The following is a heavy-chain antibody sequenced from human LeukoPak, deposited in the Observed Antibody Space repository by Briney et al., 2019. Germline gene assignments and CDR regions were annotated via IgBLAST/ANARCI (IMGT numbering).Heavy chain of an antibody. CDR3: GRDHESYSSGW. CDR1: GGSISSYY. D-gene: IGHD6-19*01. Sequence: SETLSLTCTVSGGSISSYYWSWIRQPPGKGLEWIGYIHYSGSSNYNPSLKSRVTISVDTSKNQFSLKLSSVTAADTAVYYCGRDHESYSSGWWGQGTLVTVSS. V-gene: IGHV4-59*12. CDR2: IHYSGSS. J-gene: IGHJ4*02.